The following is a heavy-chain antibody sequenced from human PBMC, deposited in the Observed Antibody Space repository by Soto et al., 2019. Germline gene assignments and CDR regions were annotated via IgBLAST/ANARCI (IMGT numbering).Heavy chain of an antibody. CDR3: SRSGGDIVARMYYFHY. Sequence: QVQLQESGPGLVKPSQTLSLTCTVSGGSISSGGYYWRWIRQHPGKGLEWIGYIYYSGSTYSNPSLKSRVTRSVDSSMNLFCLKLSSVTAADTPVDYYSRSGGDIVARMYYFHYWGQGTLVTVSS. J-gene: IGHJ4*02. D-gene: IGHD5-12*01. V-gene: IGHV4-31*03. CDR2: IYYSGST. CDR1: GGSISSGGYY.